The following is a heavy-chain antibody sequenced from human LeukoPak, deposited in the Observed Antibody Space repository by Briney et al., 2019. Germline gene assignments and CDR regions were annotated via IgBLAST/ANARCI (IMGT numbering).Heavy chain of an antibody. CDR1: GYTFTSYY. D-gene: IGHD3-9*01. J-gene: IGHJ4*02. CDR2: INPSGGST. CDR3: ARGGYDILTGYHYGTFDY. V-gene: IGHV1-46*01. Sequence: ASVKVSCKASGYTFTSYYMHWVRQAPGQGLEWMGIINPSGGSTNYAQKFQGRVTMTRDTSTSTVYMELSSLRSEDTAVYYCARGGYDILTGYHYGTFDYWGQGTLVTVSS.